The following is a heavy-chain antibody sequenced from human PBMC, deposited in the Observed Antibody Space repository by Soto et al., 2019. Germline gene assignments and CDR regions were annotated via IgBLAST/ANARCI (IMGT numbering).Heavy chain of an antibody. D-gene: IGHD6-13*01. CDR3: VKSHQPRRSSSWPYDAFDI. J-gene: IGHJ3*02. V-gene: IGHV3-64D*08. Sequence: GGSLRLSCSASGFTFSSYAMHWVRQAPGKGLEYVSAISSNGGSTYYADSVKGRFTISRDNSKNTLYLQMSSLRAEDTAVYYCVKSHQPRRSSSWPYDAFDIWGQGTMVTVSS. CDR2: ISSNGGST. CDR1: GFTFSSYA.